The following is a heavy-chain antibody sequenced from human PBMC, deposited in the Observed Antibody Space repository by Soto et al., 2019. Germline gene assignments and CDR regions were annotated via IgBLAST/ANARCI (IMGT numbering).Heavy chain of an antibody. D-gene: IGHD4-17*01. V-gene: IGHV1-3*01. CDR1: GYTFSSYA. J-gene: IGHJ5*02. CDR2: INAGNGNT. Sequence: ASVKVSCKASGYTFSSYAMNWVRQAPGQRLEWMGWINAGNGNTKYSQKFQGRVTISRDTSASTAYMELSSLRSEDTAVYYCVRGVSTVTPNWFDPWGQGSLVTVSS. CDR3: VRGVSTVTPNWFDP.